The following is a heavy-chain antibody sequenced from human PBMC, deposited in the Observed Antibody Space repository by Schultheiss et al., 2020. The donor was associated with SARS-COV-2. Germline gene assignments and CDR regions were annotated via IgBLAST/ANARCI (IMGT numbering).Heavy chain of an antibody. Sequence: GGSLRLSCAASGFTFSSYAMGWVRQAPGKGLEWVSGISGGGSTTPYADSVKGRFTISRDNSKNTLYLQMNSLRAEDTAVYYCARGSKAYYMDVWGKGTTVTVSS. CDR2: ISGGGSTT. CDR3: ARGSKAYYMDV. CDR1: GFTFSSYA. V-gene: IGHV3-23*01. J-gene: IGHJ6*03.